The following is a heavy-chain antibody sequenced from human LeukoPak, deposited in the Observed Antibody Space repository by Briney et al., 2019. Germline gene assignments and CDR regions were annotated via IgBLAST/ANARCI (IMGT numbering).Heavy chain of an antibody. D-gene: IGHD3-3*01. CDR1: GGSVSSGSYY. J-gene: IGHJ4*02. Sequence: PSETLSLTCTVSGGSVSSGSYYWSWIRQPPGKGLEWIGYIYYSGSTNYNPSLKSRVTISVDTSKNQFSLKLSSVTAADTAVYYCARGFLPFYDFWSGYYPSFDHWGQGTLVTVSS. CDR3: ARGFLPFYDFWSGYYPSFDH. V-gene: IGHV4-61*01. CDR2: IYYSGST.